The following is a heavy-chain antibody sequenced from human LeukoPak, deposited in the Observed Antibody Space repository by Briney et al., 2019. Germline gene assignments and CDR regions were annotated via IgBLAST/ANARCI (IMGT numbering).Heavy chain of an antibody. D-gene: IGHD3-3*01. CDR1: GGTFSSYA. CDR3: ARSRTIYGVGYYMDV. J-gene: IGHJ6*03. CDR2: IIPIFGTA. Sequence: SVKVSCKASGGTFSSYAISWVRQAPAQGLEWMGGIIPIFGTANYAQKFQGRVTITADESTSTAYMELSSLRSEDTAVYYCARSRTIYGVGYYMDVWGKGTTVTVSS. V-gene: IGHV1-69*01.